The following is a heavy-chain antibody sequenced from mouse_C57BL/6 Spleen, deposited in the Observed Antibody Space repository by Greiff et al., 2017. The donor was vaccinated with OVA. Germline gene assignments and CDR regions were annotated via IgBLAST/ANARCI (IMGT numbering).Heavy chain of an antibody. D-gene: IGHD1-2*01. V-gene: IGHV5-12*01. Sequence: EVKLVESGGGLVQPGGSLKLSCAASGFTFSDYYMYWVRQTPEKRLEWVAYISNGGGSTYYPDTVKGRFTISRDNAKNTLYLQMSRLKSEDTAMYYCARHEILHWYFDVWGTGTTVTVSS. CDR1: GFTFSDYY. CDR3: ARHEILHWYFDV. J-gene: IGHJ1*03. CDR2: ISNGGGST.